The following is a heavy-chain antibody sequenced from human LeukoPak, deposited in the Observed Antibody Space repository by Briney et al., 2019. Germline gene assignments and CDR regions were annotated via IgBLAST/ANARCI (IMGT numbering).Heavy chain of an antibody. CDR1: GFTFSSYE. CDR2: ISSSGSTI. J-gene: IGHJ5*02. CDR3: ARDRAAAGPNWFDP. Sequence: AGGSLRLSCAASGFTFSSYEMNWVRQAPGKGLEWVSYISSSGSTIYYADSVKGRFTISRDNAKNSLYLQMNSLRAEDTAVYYCARDRAAAGPNWFDPWGQGTLVTVSS. V-gene: IGHV3-48*03. D-gene: IGHD6-13*01.